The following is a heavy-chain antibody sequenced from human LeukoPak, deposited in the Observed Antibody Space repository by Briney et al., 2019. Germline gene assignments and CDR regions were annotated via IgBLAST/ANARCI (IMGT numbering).Heavy chain of an antibody. J-gene: IGHJ5*02. D-gene: IGHD3-22*01. CDR1: GYTCTTYF. Sequence: ASVKVSCKASGYTCTTYFMHWVRQAPGQGLEWMGIINPSSGGTSYAQNFQGRVTMTRDTSTSTIYMDLSSLRSDDTAVYFCARGQDYHDSSGYHWFDPWGQGTLVTVSS. V-gene: IGHV1-46*01. CDR3: ARGQDYHDSSGYHWFDP. CDR2: INPSSGGT.